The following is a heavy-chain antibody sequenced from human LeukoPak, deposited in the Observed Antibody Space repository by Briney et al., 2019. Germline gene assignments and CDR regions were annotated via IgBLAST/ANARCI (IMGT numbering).Heavy chain of an antibody. D-gene: IGHD6-19*01. CDR2: ISSSSSYM. J-gene: IGHJ5*02. CDR1: GFTFSSYS. CDR3: ARDSSGWT. Sequence: PGGSLRLSCAASGFTFSSYSMNWVRQAPGKGLEWVSSISSSSSYMYYADSVKGRFTISRDNAKNSLYLQMNSLRAEDTAVYYCARDSSGWTWGQGTLVTVSS. V-gene: IGHV3-21*01.